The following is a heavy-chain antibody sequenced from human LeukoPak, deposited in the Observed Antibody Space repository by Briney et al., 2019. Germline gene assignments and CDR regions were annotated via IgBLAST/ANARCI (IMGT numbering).Heavy chain of an antibody. CDR1: GFTFSEHS. CDR2: IKRDGSNT. D-gene: IGHD2-15*01. Sequence: GGSLRLSCEASGFTFSEHSMSWVRQAPGKGLEWVSTIKRDGSNTYYTDSVEGRFTISRDNSKNTLYLETNTLRAEDTAVYYCAKGGYASCFDPWGQGTQVTVSS. J-gene: IGHJ5*02. V-gene: IGHV3-23*05. CDR3: AKGGYASCFDP.